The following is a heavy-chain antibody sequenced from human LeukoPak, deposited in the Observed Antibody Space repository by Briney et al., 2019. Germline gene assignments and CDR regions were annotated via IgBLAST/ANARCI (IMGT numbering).Heavy chain of an antibody. V-gene: IGHV4-38-2*01. D-gene: IGHD5-18*01. CDR1: GYSIRSGYY. CDR3: AKNGYQYGFDW. CDR2: IYHSGST. Sequence: NPSETLSLTCAVSGYSIRSGYYWGWIRQPPGKGLEWIGSIYHSGSTHYNPSLKSRVTISIDTSKNHLSPEVTSVTASDTAVYYCAKNGYQYGFDWWGQGTLVTVSS. J-gene: IGHJ4*02.